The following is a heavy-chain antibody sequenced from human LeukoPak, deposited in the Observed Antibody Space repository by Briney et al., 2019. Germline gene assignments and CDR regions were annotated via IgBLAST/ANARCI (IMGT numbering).Heavy chain of an antibody. Sequence: SETLSLTCAVYGGSFSGYYWSWIRQPPGKGLEWIGEINHSGSTNYNPSLKSRVTISVDTSKNQFSLKLSSVTAADTAVYYCARVRLQLLLDYWGQGTLSPSPQ. CDR1: GGSFSGYY. J-gene: IGHJ4*02. V-gene: IGHV4-34*01. CDR2: INHSGST. CDR3: ARVRLQLLLDY. D-gene: IGHD3-22*01.